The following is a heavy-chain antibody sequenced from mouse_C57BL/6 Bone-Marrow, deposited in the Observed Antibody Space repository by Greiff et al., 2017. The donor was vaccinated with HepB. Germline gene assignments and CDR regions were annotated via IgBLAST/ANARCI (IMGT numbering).Heavy chain of an antibody. Sequence: ESGPGILQSSQTLSLTCSFSGFSLSTSGMGVSWIRQPSGKGLEWLAHIYWDDDKRYNPSLKSRLTISKDTSRNQVFLKITSVDTADTATYYCARRVDYGSSFYAMDYWGQGTSVTVSS. CDR3: ARRVDYGSSFYAMDY. V-gene: IGHV8-12*01. CDR2: IYWDDDK. CDR1: GFSLSTSGMG. D-gene: IGHD1-1*01. J-gene: IGHJ4*01.